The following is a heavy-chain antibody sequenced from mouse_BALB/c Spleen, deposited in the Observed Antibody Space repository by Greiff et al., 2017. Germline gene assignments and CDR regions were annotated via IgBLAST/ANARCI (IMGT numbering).Heavy chain of an antibody. D-gene: IGHD1-1*01. CDR3: ARFTTVVEGAMDY. Sequence: EVQLQQSGPGLVKPSQSLSLTCSVTGYSITSGYYWNWIRQFPGNKLEWMGYISYDGSNNYNPSLKNRISITRDTSKNQFFLKLNSVTTEDTATYYCARFTTVVEGAMDYWGQGTSVTVSS. V-gene: IGHV3-6*02. J-gene: IGHJ4*01. CDR2: ISYDGSN. CDR1: GYSITSGYY.